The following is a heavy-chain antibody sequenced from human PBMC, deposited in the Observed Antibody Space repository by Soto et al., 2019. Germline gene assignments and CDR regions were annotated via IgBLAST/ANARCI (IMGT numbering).Heavy chain of an antibody. V-gene: IGHV1-8*01. J-gene: IGHJ4*02. CDR1: GYSFTSYD. D-gene: IGHD5-18*01. CDR2: MNPHSGDT. Sequence: QVQLVQSGAAVKRPGASVKVTCKASGYSFTSYDIKWVRQAPGQGLEWMGWMNPHSGDTGFAQKFQGRLTMTRDTSTNTAYMELSSLRSEDTAVYYCARDSGVLDTPLDMWGQGALVSVSS. CDR3: ARDSGVLDTPLDM.